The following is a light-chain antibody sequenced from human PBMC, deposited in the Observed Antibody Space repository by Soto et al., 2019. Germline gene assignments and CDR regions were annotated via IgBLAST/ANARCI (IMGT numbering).Light chain of an antibody. Sequence: EIVLTQSPATLSSFPGDRVTLSCRASQYINTRLAWYQHRPGQAPRLLIYQTSIRAAGIPDRFSGSGSGTEFTLTISSLQSEDFAVYYCLQYNNWWTFGQGTKVDIK. V-gene: IGKV3D-15*01. CDR2: QTS. CDR1: QYINTR. J-gene: IGKJ1*01. CDR3: LQYNNWWT.